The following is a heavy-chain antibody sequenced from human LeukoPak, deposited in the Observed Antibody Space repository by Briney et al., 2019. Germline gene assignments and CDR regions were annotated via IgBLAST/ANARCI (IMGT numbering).Heavy chain of an antibody. CDR1: GFTFSSHW. J-gene: IGHJ5*02. Sequence: GGSLRLSCAASGFTFSSHWMSWVRQAPGKGLEWVSAISGSGGSTYYADSVKGRFTISRDNSKNTLYLQMNSLRAEDTAVYYCAKDGYIAAAFLRRWFDPWGQGTLVTVSS. V-gene: IGHV3-23*01. CDR3: AKDGYIAAAFLRRWFDP. CDR2: ISGSGGST. D-gene: IGHD6-13*01.